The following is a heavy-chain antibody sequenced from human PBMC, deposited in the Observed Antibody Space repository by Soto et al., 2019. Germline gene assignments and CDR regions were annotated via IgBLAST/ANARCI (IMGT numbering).Heavy chain of an antibody. V-gene: IGHV3-23*01. CDR3: AKLLTSQDC. J-gene: IGHJ4*02. CDR1: GFTFNSYA. Sequence: LRLSCAASGFTFNSYAMNWVRQAPGKGLEWVSSISGSGASTYYADSVKGRFTISRDNSKNTLYLQMNSLRAEDTAVYYCAKLLTSQDCWGQGTLVTVSS. CDR2: ISGSGAST.